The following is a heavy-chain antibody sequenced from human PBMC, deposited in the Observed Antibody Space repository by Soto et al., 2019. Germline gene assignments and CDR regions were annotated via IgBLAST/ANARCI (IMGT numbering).Heavy chain of an antibody. V-gene: IGHV3-53*04. CDR2: IYTRGNT. Sequence: QVVESGGGLVQPGGSLRLACVCYGFSVTSDYMTWIRQAPGKGLDWVSVIYTRGNTYHADSVRGRFTLSRDTSTNTLYLQMNSLTIDDTAVYYCARGPAGLDDAFDVWGPGTTVTVSS. CDR1: GFSVTSDY. CDR3: ARGPAGLDDAFDV. J-gene: IGHJ3*01.